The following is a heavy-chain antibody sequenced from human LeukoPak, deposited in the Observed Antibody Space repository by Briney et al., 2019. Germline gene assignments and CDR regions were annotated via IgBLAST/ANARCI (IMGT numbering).Heavy chain of an antibody. CDR3: ARVSGLYYYNYYGMDV. Sequence: RTSGTLSLTCAVSGGSISSSNWWSWVRQPPGKGLEWIGEIYHSGSTNYNPSLKSRVTISVDKSKNQFSLKLSSVTAADTAVYYCARVSGLYYYNYYGMDVWGQGTTVTVSS. CDR1: GGSISSSNW. J-gene: IGHJ6*02. D-gene: IGHD3-22*01. V-gene: IGHV4-4*02. CDR2: IYHSGST.